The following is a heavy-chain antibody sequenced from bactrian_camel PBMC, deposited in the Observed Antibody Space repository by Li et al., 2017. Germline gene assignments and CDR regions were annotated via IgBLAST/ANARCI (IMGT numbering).Heavy chain of an antibody. Sequence: HVQLVESGGGSVQAGGSLTLACTASGITLDDSDMGWYRQASGDVCTLVSHMNAYGDIYYADSVKGRFTISRDNAKNIIYLQMSSLTPDDTAMYYCAAGTRIIVGDYCDGITDWGQGTQVTVS. CDR3: AAGTRIIVGDYCDGITD. CDR1: GITLDDSD. CDR2: MNAYGDI. J-gene: IGHJ4*01. D-gene: IGHD3*01. V-gene: IGHV3S55*01.